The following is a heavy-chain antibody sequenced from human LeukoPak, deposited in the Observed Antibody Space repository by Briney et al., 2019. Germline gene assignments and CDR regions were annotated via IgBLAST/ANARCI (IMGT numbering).Heavy chain of an antibody. J-gene: IGHJ4*02. Sequence: ASVKVSCKASGYTFTSYDINWVRQATGQGLEWMGWMNPNSGNTGYAQKFQGSVTMTRDTSLTTVYMEVSSLRSDDTAVYYCARTGGTPLGYWGQGTLVTVSS. CDR3: ARTGGTPLGY. CDR2: MNPNSGNT. V-gene: IGHV1-8*02. D-gene: IGHD3/OR15-3a*01. CDR1: GYTFTSYD.